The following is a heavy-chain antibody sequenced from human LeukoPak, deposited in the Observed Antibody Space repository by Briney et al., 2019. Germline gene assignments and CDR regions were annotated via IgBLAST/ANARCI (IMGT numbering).Heavy chain of an antibody. CDR1: GYTFTSYG. Sequence: ASVKVSCKASGYTFTSYGISWVRQAPGQGLEWMGRISAYNGNTNYAQKLQGRVTMPTDTSTSTAYMELRSLRSDDTDVYYCARDLEYYYDSSGYSHSLDDYWGQGTLVTVSS. CDR3: ARDLEYYYDSSGYSHSLDDY. V-gene: IGHV1-18*01. D-gene: IGHD3-22*01. J-gene: IGHJ4*02. CDR2: ISAYNGNT.